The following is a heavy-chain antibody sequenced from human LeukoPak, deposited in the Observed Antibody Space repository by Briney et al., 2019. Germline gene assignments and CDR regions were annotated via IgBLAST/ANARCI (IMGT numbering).Heavy chain of an antibody. Sequence: MPSETLSLTCAVYGGSFSGYYWSWIRQPPGKGLEWIGEINHSGSTNYNPSLKSRVTISVDTSKNQSSLKLSSVTAADTAVYYCARGPIKGQWLANYYYYGMDVWGQGTTVTVSS. J-gene: IGHJ6*02. CDR2: INHSGST. CDR3: ARGPIKGQWLANYYYYGMDV. CDR1: GGSFSGYY. D-gene: IGHD6-19*01. V-gene: IGHV4-34*01.